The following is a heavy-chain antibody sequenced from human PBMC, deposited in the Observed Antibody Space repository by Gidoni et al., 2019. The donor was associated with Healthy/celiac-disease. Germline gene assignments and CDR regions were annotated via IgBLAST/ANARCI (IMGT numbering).Heavy chain of an antibody. V-gene: IGHV4-34*01. D-gene: IGHD3-3*02. CDR1: GGSFSGYY. Sequence: QVQLQPWGAGLLKPANSLSLTCAVYGGSFSGYYWSWIRHPPGKGLEWTGEINHSGSNNDNPSLKSRVTISVDTSKNQFSLKLSSVTAADTAVYYCARGPMAFYYYYYYGMDAWGQGTTVTVSS. CDR3: ARGPMAFYYYYYYGMDA. J-gene: IGHJ6*02. CDR2: INHSGSN.